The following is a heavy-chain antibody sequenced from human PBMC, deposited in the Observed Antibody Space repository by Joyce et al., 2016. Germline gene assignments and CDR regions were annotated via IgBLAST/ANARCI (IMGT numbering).Heavy chain of an antibody. Sequence: EVQLLESGGGLVQPGGSLRLSCAASRFAFSSYAMSWVRQAPGKGLEWVSTISSSGGRTYYSDSVKGRFTISRDNSENTLDLQMNSLRAGDTAVYYCAKDQDYGDYSVYYWGQGTLVTVSS. CDR1: RFAFSSYA. V-gene: IGHV3-23*01. CDR2: ISSSGGRT. D-gene: IGHD4-17*01. CDR3: AKDQDYGDYSVYY. J-gene: IGHJ4*02.